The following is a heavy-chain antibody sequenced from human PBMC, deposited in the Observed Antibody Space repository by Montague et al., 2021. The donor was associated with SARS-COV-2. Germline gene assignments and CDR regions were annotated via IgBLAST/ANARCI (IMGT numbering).Heavy chain of an antibody. CDR2: INHSGST. Sequence: SETLSLTCAVYGGSFSGYYWSWIRQPPGKGLEWIGEINHSGSTNYNPSLKSRVTISVDTSKNQFSLKLSSVTAADTAVYYCARIRRITIFGVVITPYYYGMDVWGQGTTVTVSS. J-gene: IGHJ6*02. CDR1: GGSFSGYY. V-gene: IGHV4-34*01. D-gene: IGHD3-3*01. CDR3: ARIRRITIFGVVITPYYYGMDV.